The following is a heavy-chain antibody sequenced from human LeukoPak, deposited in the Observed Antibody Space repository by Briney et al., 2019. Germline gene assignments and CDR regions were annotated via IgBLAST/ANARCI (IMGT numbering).Heavy chain of an antibody. D-gene: IGHD2-21*02. J-gene: IGHJ6*02. CDR3: ARDSVVTAILNYYYYGMDV. CDR1: GGTFSSYA. Sequence: SVKVSCTASGGTFSSYAISWVRQAPGQGLEWMGRIIPILGIANYAQKFQGRVTITADKSTSTAYMELSSLRSEDTAVYYCARDSVVTAILNYYYYGMDVWGQGTTVTVSS. V-gene: IGHV1-69*04. CDR2: IIPILGIA.